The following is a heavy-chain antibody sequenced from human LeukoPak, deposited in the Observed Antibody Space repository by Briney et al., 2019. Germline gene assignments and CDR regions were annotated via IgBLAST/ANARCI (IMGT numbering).Heavy chain of an antibody. CDR1: GFTFSSYW. J-gene: IGHJ4*02. CDR2: IRDDGSDK. V-gene: IGHV3-7*01. CDR3: VRHTRRSPGDY. D-gene: IGHD1-26*01. Sequence: GGSLRLSCAASGFTFSSYWMTWVRQAPGKGLEWKANIRDDGSDKYYVDSVKGRFTISRDNAQNTLLLQMDSLRVEDTAVYYCVRHTRRSPGDYWGQGTLVTVST.